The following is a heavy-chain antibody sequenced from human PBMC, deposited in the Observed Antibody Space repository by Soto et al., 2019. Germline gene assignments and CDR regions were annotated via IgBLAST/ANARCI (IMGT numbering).Heavy chain of an antibody. Sequence: LGESLKISWKGSGCSFISYWIGWVRQMPGKGLEWMGIIYPGDSDTRYSPSFQGQVTISADKSISTAYLQWSSLKASDTAMYYCARGSGSYYANPSYYYYGMDVWGQGTTVTVSS. J-gene: IGHJ6*02. CDR3: ARGSGSYYANPSYYYYGMDV. CDR2: IYPGDSDT. CDR1: GCSFISYW. D-gene: IGHD3-10*01. V-gene: IGHV5-51*01.